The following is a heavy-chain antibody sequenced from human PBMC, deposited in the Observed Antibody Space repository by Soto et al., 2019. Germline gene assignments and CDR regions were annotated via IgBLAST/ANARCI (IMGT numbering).Heavy chain of an antibody. CDR3: ARDEYQLLSSVSWFDS. J-gene: IGHJ5*01. CDR2: IYHTGNA. D-gene: IGHD2-2*01. V-gene: IGHV4-30-4*01. Sequence: PSEILSLTCTVSGGSISDDSYWSWIRQTPGKGLEWIGYIYHTGNAYYNPSLRSRVSISVDKSKSQFSLKLISVTAADTAVYFCARDEYQLLSSVSWFDSWGQGTLVTVS. CDR1: GGSISDDSY.